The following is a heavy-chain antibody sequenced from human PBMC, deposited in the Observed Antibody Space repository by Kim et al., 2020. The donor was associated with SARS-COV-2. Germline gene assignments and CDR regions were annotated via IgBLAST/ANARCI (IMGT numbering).Heavy chain of an antibody. CDR3: ARSPLGYCSGYGCHFFGVDV. V-gene: IGHV4-39*01. CDR1: GDSISSSTYY. J-gene: IGHJ6*02. Sequence: SETLSLTCSVSGDSISSSTYYWGWIRQPPGKGLEWIGSIYYSGRTYSSGRTYYNPSLKSRVTVSVDTSKNLFSLKLTSVTAPDTAVYYCARSPLGYCSGYGCHFFGVDVWGQGTTVTVSS. CDR2: IYYSGRT. D-gene: IGHD2-15*01.